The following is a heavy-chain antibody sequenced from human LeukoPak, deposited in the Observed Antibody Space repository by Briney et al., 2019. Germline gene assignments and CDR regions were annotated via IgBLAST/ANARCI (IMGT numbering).Heavy chain of an antibody. CDR3: AREGVTLVRGVVLDYYGMGV. D-gene: IGHD3-10*01. CDR2: TYYKSKWYN. Sequence: SQTLSLTCAISGDSVSSSSATWIWIRQSPSRGLEWLGRTYYKSKWYNDYAVSVKSRITINPDTSRNQFSLQLNSVTPEDTAVYYCAREGVTLVRGVVLDYYGMGVWGQGTTVTVSS. V-gene: IGHV6-1*01. CDR1: GDSVSSSSAT. J-gene: IGHJ6*02.